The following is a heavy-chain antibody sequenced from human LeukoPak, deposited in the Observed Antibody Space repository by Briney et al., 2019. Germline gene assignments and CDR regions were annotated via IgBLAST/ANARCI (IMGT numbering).Heavy chain of an antibody. CDR3: ARRSSSWYQVIDY. CDR1: GGSFCGYY. CDR2: INHSGST. J-gene: IGHJ4*02. V-gene: IGHV4-34*01. Sequence: SETLSLTCAVYGGSFCGYYWSWIRQPPGKGLEWIGEINHSGSTNYNPSLKSRVTISVDTSKNQFSLKLSSVTAAGTAVYYCARRSSSWYQVIDYWGQGTLVTVSS. D-gene: IGHD6-13*01.